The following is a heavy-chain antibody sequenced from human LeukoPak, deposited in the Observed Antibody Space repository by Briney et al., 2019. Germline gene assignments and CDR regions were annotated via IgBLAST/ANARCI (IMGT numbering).Heavy chain of an antibody. Sequence: SETLSLTCTVSGVSISSSSSYWGWIRQPPGKGLEWIGSFYYSGSTYYNPSLKSRLTISVVPSKNQFSLKLTSVTAADTAVYYCARHDPHAHFDYWGQGTLVTVSS. V-gene: IGHV4-39*01. J-gene: IGHJ4*02. CDR3: ARHDPHAHFDY. CDR2: FYYSGST. CDR1: GVSISSSSSY.